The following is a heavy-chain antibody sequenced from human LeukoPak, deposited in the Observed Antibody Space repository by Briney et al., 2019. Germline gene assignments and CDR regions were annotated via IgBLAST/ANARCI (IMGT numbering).Heavy chain of an antibody. CDR1: GGSISNYY. V-gene: IGHV4-4*07. D-gene: IGHD5-18*01. J-gene: IGHJ3*02. Sequence: SETLSLTCTVSGGSISNYYWSWIRQPAGKGLEWLGRIYTSGSTNYNPSLKSRITMSIDTSKNQFSLKLSSVTAADTAVYYRARDRSRGYSYGNPNDDFDIWGQGTMVTVSS. CDR3: ARDRSRGYSYGNPNDDFDI. CDR2: IYTSGST.